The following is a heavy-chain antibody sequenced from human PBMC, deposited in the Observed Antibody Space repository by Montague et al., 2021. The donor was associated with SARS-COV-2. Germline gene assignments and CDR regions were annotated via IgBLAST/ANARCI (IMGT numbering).Heavy chain of an antibody. V-gene: IGHV6-1*01. D-gene: IGHD3-9*01. CDR1: GDSVSSNSAA. J-gene: IGHJ6*03. CDR2: TYYRSKWYN. Sequence: CAISGDSVSSNSAAWNWIRQSPSRGLEWLGRTYYRSKWYNDYAVSVKSRITINPDTSKNQFSLQLNSVTPEDTTVYYCARDLKPPGDILTGYLPYYYMDVWGKGTTVTVSS. CDR3: ARDLKPPGDILTGYLPYYYMDV.